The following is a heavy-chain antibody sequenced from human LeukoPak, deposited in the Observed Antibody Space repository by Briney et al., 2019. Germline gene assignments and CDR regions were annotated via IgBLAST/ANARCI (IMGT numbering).Heavy chain of an antibody. CDR1: GFTFSSYA. J-gene: IGHJ4*02. Sequence: GGSLRLSCAASGFTFSSYAMSWVRQAPGKGLEWVSAISGSGGSTYYADSVKGRITISRDNSKNTLYLQMNSLRAEDTAVYYCAKDGSYVVPAALGYWGQGTLVTVSS. D-gene: IGHD2-2*01. CDR3: AKDGSYVVPAALGY. CDR2: ISGSGGST. V-gene: IGHV3-23*01.